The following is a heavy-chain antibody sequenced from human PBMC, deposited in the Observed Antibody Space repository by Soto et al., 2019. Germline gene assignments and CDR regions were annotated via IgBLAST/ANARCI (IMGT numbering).Heavy chain of an antibody. CDR1: GGSISSYY. V-gene: IGHV4-59*01. Sequence: PSETLSLTCTVSGGSISSYYWSWIRQPPGKGLEWIGYIYYSGSTNYNSSLKSRVTISVETSKNQFPLKLSSVTAADTAVYYCARDKGGWYGFDDWGQGTMVTVYS. J-gene: IGHJ5*02. CDR3: ARDKGGWYGFDD. D-gene: IGHD6-19*01. CDR2: IYYSGST.